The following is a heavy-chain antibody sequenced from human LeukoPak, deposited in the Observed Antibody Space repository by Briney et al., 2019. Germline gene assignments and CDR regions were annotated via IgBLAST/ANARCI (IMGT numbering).Heavy chain of an antibody. D-gene: IGHD6-6*01. CDR2: IYSDGNT. CDR1: GLTFSSNY. V-gene: IGHV3-53*01. CDR3: AGAQGISARW. Sequence: GGSLRLSCAASGLTFSSNYMNWVRQAPGKGLEWVAVIYSDGNTYYSDFVTARFTISRDNSKTTLYLQMTSLRAEDTAVYYCAGAQGISARWWGQGTLVTVSS. J-gene: IGHJ4*02.